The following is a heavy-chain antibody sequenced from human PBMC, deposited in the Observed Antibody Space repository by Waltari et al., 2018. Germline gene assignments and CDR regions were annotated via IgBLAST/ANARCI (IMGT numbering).Heavy chain of an antibody. Sequence: QVRLTQSGSDVKEPGASAKVYCKAAGYKSRDKGIRWVQQAPGQGLEWMGWIYVYNENTRFAEKFEDRVTLTTDKVTETVYMDLTDLRPDDTAVYYCARVVTGVHEVNDNWGQGTLVTVSS. CDR1: GYKSRDKG. V-gene: IGHV1-18*01. D-gene: IGHD3-16*02. CDR3: ARVVTGVHEVNDN. J-gene: IGHJ4*02. CDR2: IYVYNENT.